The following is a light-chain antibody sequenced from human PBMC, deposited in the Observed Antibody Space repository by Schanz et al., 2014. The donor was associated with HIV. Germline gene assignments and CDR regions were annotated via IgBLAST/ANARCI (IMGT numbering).Light chain of an antibody. CDR2: ATY. V-gene: IGLV1-40*01. Sequence: QSVLTQPPSVSGTPGQRVTISCTGSSSNIGANYGVHWYQQLPGTAPKLLIYATYQRPSWLPDRFSASKSGTSASLAITGLQAEDEADYYCQSYDSSLRAVVFGGGTKLTVL. CDR1: SSNIGANYG. J-gene: IGLJ2*01. CDR3: QSYDSSLRAVV.